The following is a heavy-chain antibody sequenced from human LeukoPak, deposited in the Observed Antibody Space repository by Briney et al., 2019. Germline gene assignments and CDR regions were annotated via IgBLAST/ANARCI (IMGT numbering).Heavy chain of an antibody. D-gene: IGHD5-18*01. CDR2: VYHSGST. V-gene: IGHV4-38-2*02. CDR1: DYSISSGNY. CDR3: ARDGAYSYLGY. Sequence: SETLSLTCAVSDYSISSGNYWGWIRQPPGKGLEWIGSVYHSGSTHYSPSLKSRVTISVDTSKNQFSLKLSSVTAADTAVYYCARDGAYSYLGYWGQGTLVTVSS. J-gene: IGHJ4*02.